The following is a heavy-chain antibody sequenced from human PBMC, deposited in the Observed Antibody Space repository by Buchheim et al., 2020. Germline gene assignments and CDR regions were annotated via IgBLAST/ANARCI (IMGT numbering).Heavy chain of an antibody. V-gene: IGHV4-4*02. D-gene: IGHD6-19*01. CDR1: GGSISSGYW. Sequence: QVQLQESGPGLVKPSGTLSLTCTVSGGSISSGYWWTSVRQPPGKGLEWIGQISHTGNINYNPSLKSRVAISLDKSKNHFYLNLSSVTAADTAVYYCASLGLSVPGAPWGQGTL. J-gene: IGHJ5*02. CDR3: ASLGLSVPGAP. CDR2: ISHTGNI.